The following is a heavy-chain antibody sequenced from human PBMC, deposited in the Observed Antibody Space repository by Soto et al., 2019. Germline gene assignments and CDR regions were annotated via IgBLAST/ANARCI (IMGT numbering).Heavy chain of an antibody. CDR1: GGSISSSSYY. V-gene: IGHV4-39*02. Sequence: QLQLQESGPGLVKPSETLSLTCTVSGGSISSSSYYWGWIRQPPGKGLEWIGSIYYSGSTYYNPSLKSRVTISVDTSKNQFSLKLSSVTAADTAVYYCARESEGATVTTGYYYYYMDVWGKGTTVTVSS. CDR3: ARESEGATVTTGYYYYYMDV. CDR2: IYYSGST. D-gene: IGHD4-17*01. J-gene: IGHJ6*03.